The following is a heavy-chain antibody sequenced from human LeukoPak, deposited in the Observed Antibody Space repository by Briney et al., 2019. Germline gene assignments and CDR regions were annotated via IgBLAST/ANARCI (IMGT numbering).Heavy chain of an antibody. CDR2: INSDGSST. D-gene: IGHD3-10*01. V-gene: IGHV3-74*01. Sequence: GSLRLSCAASGFTFSSYWMHWVRQAPGKGLVWVSRINSDGSSTSYADSVKGRFTISRDNAKNTLYLQMNSLRAEDTAVYYCARDRPSLLWFGELSGWFDPWGQGTLVTVSS. CDR3: ARDRPSLLWFGELSGWFDP. CDR1: GFTFSSYW. J-gene: IGHJ5*02.